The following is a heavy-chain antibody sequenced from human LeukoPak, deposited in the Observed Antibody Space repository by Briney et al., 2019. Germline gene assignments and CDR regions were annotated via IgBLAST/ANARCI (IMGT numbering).Heavy chain of an antibody. J-gene: IGHJ4*02. CDR3: AKLAKYFYGSETYYFFEH. D-gene: IGHD3-10*01. Sequence: GGSLRLSCAASGFTFSTYWMHWVRQTPGKGLVWVSRIKTDGSSTYYADSVKGRFTISRDNAKNTLYLQMNSLRVDDTAVYYCAKLAKYFYGSETYYFFEHWGQGTPVTASS. CDR1: GFTFSTYW. V-gene: IGHV3-74*01. CDR2: IKTDGSST.